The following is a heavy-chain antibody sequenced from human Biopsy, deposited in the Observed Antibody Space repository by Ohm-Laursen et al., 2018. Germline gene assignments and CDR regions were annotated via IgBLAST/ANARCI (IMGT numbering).Heavy chain of an antibody. CDR2: IIAVSGLV. D-gene: IGHD3-3*01. CDR3: ATPFQYYDSWGGYPPFDH. V-gene: IGHV1-69*17. Sequence: GSSVKVSCKASGGTFSNYAISWVRQAPGEGLEWMGGIIAVSGLVNYAPKFQGRVSITADKSTTTAYMELSNLKSEDTAVYYCATPFQYYDSWGGYPPFDHWGQGTLVTVSS. J-gene: IGHJ4*02. CDR1: GGTFSNYA.